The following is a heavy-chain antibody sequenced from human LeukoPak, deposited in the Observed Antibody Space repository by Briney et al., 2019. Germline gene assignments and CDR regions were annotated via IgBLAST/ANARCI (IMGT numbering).Heavy chain of an antibody. D-gene: IGHD2-2*01. CDR3: ARGDMCSSTSCFPAPGWFDP. J-gene: IGHJ5*02. V-gene: IGHV4-34*01. Sequence: SETLSLTCAVYGGSFSGYYWSWIRQPPGKGLEWIGEINHSGSTNYNPSLKSRVTISVDTSKNQFSLKLSSVTAADTAMYYCARGDMCSSTSCFPAPGWFDPWGQGTLVTVSS. CDR1: GGSFSGYY. CDR2: INHSGST.